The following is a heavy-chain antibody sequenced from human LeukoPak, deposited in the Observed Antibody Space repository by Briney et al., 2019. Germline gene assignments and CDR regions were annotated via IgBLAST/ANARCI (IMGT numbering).Heavy chain of an antibody. CDR2: ISAYNGNT. J-gene: IGHJ3*02. V-gene: IGHV1-18*01. Sequence: SVKVSCKASGYTFINYGITWVRQAPGQGLEWMGWISAYNGNTNYAQKLQGRVTMTTDTSTSTAYMELRSLRSDDTAVYYCARDLRTERYCSSTSCYASDAFDIWGQGTMVTVSS. CDR1: GYTFINYG. D-gene: IGHD2-2*01. CDR3: ARDLRTERYCSSTSCYASDAFDI.